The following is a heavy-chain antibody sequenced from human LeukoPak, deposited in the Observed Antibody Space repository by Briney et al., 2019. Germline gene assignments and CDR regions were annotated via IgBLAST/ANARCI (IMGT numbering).Heavy chain of an antibody. D-gene: IGHD2-15*01. CDR1: GFTFSSYS. J-gene: IGHJ4*02. V-gene: IGHV3-21*01. CDR3: ARVYCSGGSCYGCDYFDY. CDR2: ISSSSSYI. Sequence: GGSLRLSCAASGFTFSSYSMNWVRQAPGKGLEWVSSISSSSSYIYYADSVKGRFTISRDNAKNSLYLQMNSMRAEDTAVYYCARVYCSGGSCYGCDYFDYWGQGTLVTVSS.